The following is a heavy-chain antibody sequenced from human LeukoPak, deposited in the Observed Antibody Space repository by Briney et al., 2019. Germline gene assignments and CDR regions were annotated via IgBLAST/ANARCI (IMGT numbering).Heavy chain of an antibody. CDR1: GGSFSGYY. CDR2: INHSGST. Sequence: PSETLSLTCAVYGGSFSGYYWSWIRQPPGKGLEWIGEINHSGSTNYNPSLKSRVTISVDTSKNQFSLKLSSVTAADTAVYYCARVDYGDYDYWGQGTLVTVSS. CDR3: ARVDYGDYDY. D-gene: IGHD4-17*01. V-gene: IGHV4-34*01. J-gene: IGHJ4*02.